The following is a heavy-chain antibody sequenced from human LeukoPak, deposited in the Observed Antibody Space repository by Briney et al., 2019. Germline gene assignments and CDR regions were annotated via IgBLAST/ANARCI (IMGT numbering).Heavy chain of an antibody. CDR2: IKQDGTEK. Sequence: GGSLRLSCAASGFTFTTYWMSWVRQPPGKGLEWVANIKQDGTEKYYVDSVKGRFTISRDNAKNSLYLQMNSLRAEDTAVYYCARGGSGAFDIWGQGTMVTVSS. J-gene: IGHJ3*02. CDR1: GFTFTTYW. D-gene: IGHD3-16*01. V-gene: IGHV3-7*01. CDR3: ARGGSGAFDI.